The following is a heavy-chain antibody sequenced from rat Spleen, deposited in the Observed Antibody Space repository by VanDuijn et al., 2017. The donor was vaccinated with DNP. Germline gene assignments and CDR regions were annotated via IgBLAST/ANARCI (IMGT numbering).Heavy chain of an antibody. J-gene: IGHJ2*01. V-gene: IGHV5-31*01. D-gene: IGHD1-12*02. CDR1: GFTFNNYW. CDR2: ITNAGGST. Sequence: EVQLVESGGGLVQPGGSLKLSCVASGFTFNNYWMTWIRQAPGKGLEWVASITNAGGSTYYPDSVKGRLTVSRDSAKSTLYLQMDSLRSEDTATYYCATPRYYDGFFDYWGQGVMVTVSS. CDR3: ATPRYYDGFFDY.